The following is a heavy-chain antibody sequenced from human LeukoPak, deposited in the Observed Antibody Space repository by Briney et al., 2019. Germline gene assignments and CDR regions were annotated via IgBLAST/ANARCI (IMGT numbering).Heavy chain of an antibody. V-gene: IGHV4-59*01. CDR3: ARTIPYCSSTSCPRGAFDI. CDR1: GGSISSYY. J-gene: IGHJ3*02. CDR2: IYYSGST. D-gene: IGHD2-2*01. Sequence: SETLSLTCTVSGGSISSYYWSWIRQPPGKGLEWIGYIYYSGSTNYNPSLKSRVTISVDTSKNQFSLKLSSVTAADTAVYYCARTIPYCSSTSCPRGAFDIWGQGTMVTVSS.